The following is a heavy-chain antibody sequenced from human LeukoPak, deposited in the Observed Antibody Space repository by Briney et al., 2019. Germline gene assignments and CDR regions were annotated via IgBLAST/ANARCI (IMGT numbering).Heavy chain of an antibody. D-gene: IGHD3-16*01. V-gene: IGHV4-59*01. Sequence: SETLSLTCAVSGGSISSYYWSWIRQPPGKGLEWIGYIYYSGSTNYNPSLKSRVTISVDTSKNQFSLKLSSVTAADTAVYYCAGGGEIYDYWGQGTLVTVSS. CDR1: GGSISSYY. CDR2: IYYSGST. CDR3: AGGGEIYDY. J-gene: IGHJ4*02.